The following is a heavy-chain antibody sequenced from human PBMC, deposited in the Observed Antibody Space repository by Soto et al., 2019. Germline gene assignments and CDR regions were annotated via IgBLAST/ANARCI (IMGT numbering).Heavy chain of an antibody. CDR3: ARAKCSSTSCYSDY. CDR2: IYYSGST. J-gene: IGHJ4*02. V-gene: IGHV4-59*01. Sequence: QVQLQESGPGLVKPSETLSLTCTVSGGSISSYYWCWIRQPPGKGLEWIGYIYYSGSTNYNPSLKSRVTISVDTSKNQFSLKLSSVTAADTAVYYCARAKCSSTSCYSDYWGQGTLVTVSS. D-gene: IGHD2-2*01. CDR1: GGSISSYY.